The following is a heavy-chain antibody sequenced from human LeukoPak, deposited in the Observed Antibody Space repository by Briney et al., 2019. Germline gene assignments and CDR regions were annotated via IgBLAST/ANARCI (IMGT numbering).Heavy chain of an antibody. Sequence: GGSLRLSCAASGFTFSSYEMNWVRQAPGKGLEWVSYISSSGSTIYYADSVKGRFTISRDNAKNSLYLQMNSLRAEDAAVYYCARVSSIAAHGAFDIWGQGTMVTVSS. V-gene: IGHV3-48*03. J-gene: IGHJ3*02. CDR3: ARVSSIAAHGAFDI. D-gene: IGHD6-6*01. CDR2: ISSSGSTI. CDR1: GFTFSSYE.